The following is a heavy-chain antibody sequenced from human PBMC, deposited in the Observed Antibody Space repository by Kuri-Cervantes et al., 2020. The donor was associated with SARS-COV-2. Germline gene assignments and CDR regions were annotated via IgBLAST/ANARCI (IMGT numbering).Heavy chain of an antibody. CDR2: INHTGST. V-gene: IGHV4-34*01. CDR3: AREWAYIAAAALETDY. D-gene: IGHD6-13*01. J-gene: IGHJ4*02. Sequence: ESLKISCGVYGGSFSGYYWSWIRQSPGKGLEWIGEINHTGSTKYNPSLKSRVTISVDTSKNQFSLKLSSVTAADTAVYYCAREWAYIAAAALETDYWGQGTLVTVSS. CDR1: GGSFSGYY.